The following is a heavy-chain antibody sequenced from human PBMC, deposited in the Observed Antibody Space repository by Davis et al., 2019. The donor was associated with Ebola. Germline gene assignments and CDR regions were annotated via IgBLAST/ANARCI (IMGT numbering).Heavy chain of an antibody. J-gene: IGHJ4*02. CDR1: GFSFSSYS. CDR3: AREIMATIIY. V-gene: IGHV3-21*01. Sequence: GESLKISCAASGFSFSSYSMNWVRQAPGKGLEWVSSISSSSSYIYYADSVKGRFTISRDNAKNSLYLQMNSLRAEDTAVYYCAREIMATIIYWGQGTLVTVSS. CDR2: ISSSSSYI. D-gene: IGHD5-12*01.